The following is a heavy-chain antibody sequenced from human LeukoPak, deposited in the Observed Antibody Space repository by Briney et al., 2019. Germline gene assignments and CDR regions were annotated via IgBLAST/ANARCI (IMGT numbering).Heavy chain of an antibody. CDR1: GFTFSSYA. Sequence: GGSLRLSCAASGFTFSSYAMSWVRQAPGKGLEWVSAISGSGGSTYYADSAKGRFTISRDNSKNTLYLQMNSLRAEDTAVYYCANHPGIAVAGYFDYWGQGTLVTVSS. V-gene: IGHV3-23*01. D-gene: IGHD6-19*01. J-gene: IGHJ4*02. CDR3: ANHPGIAVAGYFDY. CDR2: ISGSGGST.